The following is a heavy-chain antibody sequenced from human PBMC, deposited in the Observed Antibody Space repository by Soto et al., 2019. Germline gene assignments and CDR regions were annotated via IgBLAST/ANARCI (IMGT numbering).Heavy chain of an antibody. CDR2: ITSSGGTT. CDR1: GFTFSSYA. J-gene: IGHJ4*02. V-gene: IGHV3-23*01. CDR3: AKGAGSLHYDY. Sequence: DVQLLESGGDLVQPGGSLRLSCAASGFTFSSYAMSWVRQAPGKGLEWVSAITSSGGTTFYADSVKGRFTISRDNSIKTTFLQMNSLRAEDTAVYFCAKGAGSLHYDYWGQGALVTVSS. D-gene: IGHD3-16*01.